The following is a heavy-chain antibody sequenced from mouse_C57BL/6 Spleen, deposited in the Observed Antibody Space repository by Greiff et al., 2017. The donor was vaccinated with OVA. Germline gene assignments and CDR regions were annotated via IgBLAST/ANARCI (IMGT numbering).Heavy chain of an antibody. CDR1: GYTFTSYW. CDR2: IDPSDSAT. V-gene: IGHV1-52*01. J-gene: IGHJ2*01. D-gene: IGHD4-1*01. Sequence: QVQLQQPGAELVRPGSSVKLSCKASGYTFTSYWMHWVKQRPIQGLEWIGNIDPSDSATHYNQKFKDKATLTVDKSSSTAYMQLSSLTSEDSAVYYCARGNWDVHYFDYWGQGTTLTVSS. CDR3: ARGNWDVHYFDY.